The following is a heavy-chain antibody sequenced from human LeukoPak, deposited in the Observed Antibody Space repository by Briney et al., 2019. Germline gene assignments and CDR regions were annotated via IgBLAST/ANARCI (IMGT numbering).Heavy chain of an antibody. V-gene: IGHV3-7*01. CDR2: IKQDGSEK. CDR1: GFSFSDYW. J-gene: IGHJ4*02. Sequence: GGSLRLSCATSGFSFSDYWMNWVRQAPGKGLEWVANIKQDGSEKYYVDPVKGRFTISRDNAKNSLYLQMNSLRAEDTAVYYCARSPDYGDYDSLADYWGQGTLVTVSS. D-gene: IGHD4-17*01. CDR3: ARSPDYGDYDSLADY.